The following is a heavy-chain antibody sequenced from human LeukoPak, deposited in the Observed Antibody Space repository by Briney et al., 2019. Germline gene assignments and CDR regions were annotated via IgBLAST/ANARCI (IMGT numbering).Heavy chain of an antibody. V-gene: IGHV3-21*01. CDR3: ARDSSFDY. Sequence: GGSLRLSCAGSGFSFSSCSMIWVRQAPGKGVEWVSSINSSSSYIFFAASVKGRFTISRDNAKNTLHLQMNSLRDEDTGVYYCARDSSFDYWGQGTLVTVSS. J-gene: IGHJ4*02. CDR2: INSSSSYI. CDR1: GFSFSSCS. D-gene: IGHD6-6*01.